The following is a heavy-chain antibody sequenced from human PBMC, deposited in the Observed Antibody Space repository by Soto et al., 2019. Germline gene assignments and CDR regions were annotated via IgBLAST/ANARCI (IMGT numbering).Heavy chain of an antibody. CDR1: GFTFSSYA. V-gene: IGHV3-30-3*01. CDR3: ARPVPSHYGDYPDY. J-gene: IGHJ4*02. D-gene: IGHD4-17*01. CDR2: ISNDGTNK. Sequence: SLRLSCAASGFTFSSYAMHWVRQAPGKGLEWVAVISNDGTNKNFADSVKGRFTISRDNSKNTLYLQMNSLRAEDTAVYYCARPVPSHYGDYPDYWGQGTLVTVSS.